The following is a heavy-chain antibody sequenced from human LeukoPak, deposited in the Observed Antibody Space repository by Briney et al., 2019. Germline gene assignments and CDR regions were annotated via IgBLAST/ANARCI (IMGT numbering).Heavy chain of an antibody. V-gene: IGHV1-18*01. D-gene: IGHD1-14*01. J-gene: IGHJ4*02. CDR2: ISAYNGNT. Sequence: GASVKVSCKASGYTFTSYGISWVRQAPGQGLEWMGWISAYNGNTNYAQKLQGRVTMTTDTSTSTAYMELRSLRSDDTAVYYCARVFRTLGILYYFDYWGQGTLVTVSS. CDR3: ARVFRTLGILYYFDY. CDR1: GYTFTSYG.